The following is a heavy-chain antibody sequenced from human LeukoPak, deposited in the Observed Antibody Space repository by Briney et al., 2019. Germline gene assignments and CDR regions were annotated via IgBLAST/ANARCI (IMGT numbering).Heavy chain of an antibody. Sequence: SETLSLTCTVSGGSISSSSYYWGWIRQPPGKGLEWIGSIYYSGSTYYNPSLKSRVTISVDTSKNQFSLKLSSVTAADTAVYYCARLGVINLFDYWGQGTLVTVSS. CDR3: ARLGVINLFDY. CDR2: IYYSGST. J-gene: IGHJ4*02. V-gene: IGHV4-39*01. CDR1: GGSISSSSYY. D-gene: IGHD3-10*01.